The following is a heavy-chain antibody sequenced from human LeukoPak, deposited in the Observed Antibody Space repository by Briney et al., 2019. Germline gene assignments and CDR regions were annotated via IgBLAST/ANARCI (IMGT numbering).Heavy chain of an antibody. J-gene: IGHJ4*02. D-gene: IGHD2-15*01. Sequence: GASVKVSCKASGYTFTDYYIQWVRQAPGQGLEWMGRINPNSGATTYAPKFQGRVTLTADEVTTTAYMELRSLTSEDTAVYYCTRDPPVASAPGYFDSWGQGSLATVSS. V-gene: IGHV1-2*02. CDR1: GYTFTDYY. CDR3: TRDPPVASAPGYFDS. CDR2: INPNSGAT.